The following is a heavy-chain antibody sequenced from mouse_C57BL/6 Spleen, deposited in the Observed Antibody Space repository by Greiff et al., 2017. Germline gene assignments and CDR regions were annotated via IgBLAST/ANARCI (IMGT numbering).Heavy chain of an antibody. CDR3: ARDRVYFDY. J-gene: IGHJ2*01. Sequence: EVKLEESGPGLVKPSQSLSLTCSVTGYSITSGYYWNWIRQFPGNKLEWMGYISYDGSNNYNPSLKNRISITRDTSKNQFFLKLNSVTTEDTATYYCARDRVYFDYWGQGTTLTVSS. CDR1: GYSITSGYY. CDR2: ISYDGSN. V-gene: IGHV3-6*01.